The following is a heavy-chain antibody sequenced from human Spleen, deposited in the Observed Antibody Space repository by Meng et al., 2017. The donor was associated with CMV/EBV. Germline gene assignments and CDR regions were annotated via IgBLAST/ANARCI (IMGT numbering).Heavy chain of an antibody. J-gene: IGHJ6*02. V-gene: IGHV1-69*05. CDR3: ARGRCSSTSCYAYGMDV. Sequence: SVKVSCKASGYTFTGYYMHWVRQAPGQGLEWMGGIIPIFGTANYAQKFQGRVTITTDESTSTAYMELSSLRSEDTAVYYCARGRCSSTSCYAYGMDVWGQGTTVTV. D-gene: IGHD2-2*01. CDR2: IIPIFGTA. CDR1: GYTFTGYY.